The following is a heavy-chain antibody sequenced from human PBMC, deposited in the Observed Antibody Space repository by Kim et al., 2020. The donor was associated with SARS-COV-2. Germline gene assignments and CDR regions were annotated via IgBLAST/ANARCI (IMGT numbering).Heavy chain of an antibody. CDR3: ARVEGYSYGRYYYYYGMDV. V-gene: IGHV3-74*01. J-gene: IGHJ6*02. Sequence: GRFTISRDNAKTTLYLQMNSLRAEDTAVYYCARVEGYSYGRYYYYYGMDVWGQGTTVTVSS. D-gene: IGHD5-18*01.